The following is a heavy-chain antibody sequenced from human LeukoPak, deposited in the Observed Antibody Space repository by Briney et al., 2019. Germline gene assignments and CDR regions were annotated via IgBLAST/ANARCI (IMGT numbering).Heavy chain of an antibody. V-gene: IGHV6-1*01. Sequence: SQTLSLTCAISGDTVSSNSAAWNWIRQSPSRGPEWLRRKYYRSKWYNDYAVSVKSRITINPDTSKNQFSLQLNSVTPEDTAVYYCSRGGYSSGWYTNYYYYMDVWGKGTTVTVSS. J-gene: IGHJ6*03. D-gene: IGHD6-13*01. CDR1: GDTVSSNSAA. CDR3: SRGGYSSGWYTNYYYYMDV. CDR2: KYYRSKWYN.